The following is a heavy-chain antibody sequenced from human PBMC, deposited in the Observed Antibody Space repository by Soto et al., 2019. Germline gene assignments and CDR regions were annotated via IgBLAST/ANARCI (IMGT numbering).Heavy chain of an antibody. CDR1: GFIFSSYA. CDR3: AKVYSAFDLFDH. V-gene: IGHV3-23*01. CDR2: ISSSGGDT. D-gene: IGHD5-12*01. J-gene: IGHJ4*02. Sequence: VQLLESGGGLTQPGGSLRLSCAASGFIFSSYAMSWVRQAPGKGLEWVSSISSSGGDTHYAASVKGRFTISRDNSKNTLYLQMNILRAEDTAVYYCAKVYSAFDLFDHWGQGVLLTVSS.